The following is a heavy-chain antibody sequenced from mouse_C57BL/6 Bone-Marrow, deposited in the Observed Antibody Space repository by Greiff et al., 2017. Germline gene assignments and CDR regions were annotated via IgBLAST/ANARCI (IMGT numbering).Heavy chain of an antibody. Sequence: VQLQQSGAELVRPGASVKLSCTASGFNIKDDYMHWVKQRPEQGLEWIGWIDPENGDTEYASKFQGKATITADTSSNTAYLQLSSLTSEDTAVYYCTRDYGSLYAMDYWGQGTSGTVSS. CDR1: GFNIKDDY. CDR2: IDPENGDT. D-gene: IGHD1-1*01. V-gene: IGHV14-4*01. J-gene: IGHJ4*01. CDR3: TRDYGSLYAMDY.